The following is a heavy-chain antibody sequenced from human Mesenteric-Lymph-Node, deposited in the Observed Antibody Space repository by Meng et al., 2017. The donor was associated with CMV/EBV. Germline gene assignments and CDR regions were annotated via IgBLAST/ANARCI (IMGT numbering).Heavy chain of an antibody. D-gene: IGHD2-2*02. CDR3: ARCALPAAIFGLMYFDY. V-gene: IGHV1-2*02. Sequence: ASVKVSCKASGYTFTNYYIHWVRQAPGQGLEWMGWINPNSGGTNFAQKFQGRVTMIRDTSISTAYMDLSRLRSDDTAVYYCARCALPAAIFGLMYFDYWGQGTLVTVSS. CDR2: INPNSGGT. CDR1: GYTFTNYY. J-gene: IGHJ4*02.